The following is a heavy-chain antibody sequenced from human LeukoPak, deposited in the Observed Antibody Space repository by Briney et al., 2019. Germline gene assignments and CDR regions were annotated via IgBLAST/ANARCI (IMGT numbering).Heavy chain of an antibody. V-gene: IGHV3-74*01. CDR3: ARGQWLVLMGIDY. CDR2: INSDGSST. J-gene: IGHJ4*02. D-gene: IGHD6-19*01. Sequence: GGSLRLSCAASGFTFSSYWMHWVHQAPGKGLVWVSRINSDGSSTSYADSVKGRFTISRDNAKNTLYLQMNSLRAEDTAVYYCARGQWLVLMGIDYWGQGTLVTVSS. CDR1: GFTFSSYW.